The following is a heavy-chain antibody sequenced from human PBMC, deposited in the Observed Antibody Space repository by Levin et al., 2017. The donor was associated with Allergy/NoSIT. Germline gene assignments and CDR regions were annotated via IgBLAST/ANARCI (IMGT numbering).Heavy chain of an antibody. CDR2: ISAYNGNT. CDR3: ARELVTADTAMYYYYGMDV. CDR1: GYTFTSYG. J-gene: IGHJ6*02. V-gene: IGHV1-18*01. Sequence: GASVKVSCKASGYTFTSYGISWVRQAPGQGLEWMGWISAYNGNTNYAQKLQGRVTMTTDTSTSTAYMELRSLRSDDTAVYYCARELVTADTAMYYYYGMDVWGQGTTVTVSS. D-gene: IGHD5-18*01.